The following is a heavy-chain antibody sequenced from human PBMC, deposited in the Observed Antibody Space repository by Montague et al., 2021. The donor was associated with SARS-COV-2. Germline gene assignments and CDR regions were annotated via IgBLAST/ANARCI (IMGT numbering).Heavy chain of an antibody. V-gene: IGHV4-59*05. CDR3: ARHKRWRIAAAGRDFGY. CDR1: GGSISSYY. J-gene: IGHJ4*02. CDR2: IYYSGST. D-gene: IGHD6-13*01. Sequence: SETLSLTCTVSGGSISSYYWGWIRQPPGKGLEWIGSIYYSGSTYYNPSLKSRVTISVDTSKNQFSLKLSSVTAADTAVYYCARHKRWRIAAAGRDFGYWGQGTLVTVSS.